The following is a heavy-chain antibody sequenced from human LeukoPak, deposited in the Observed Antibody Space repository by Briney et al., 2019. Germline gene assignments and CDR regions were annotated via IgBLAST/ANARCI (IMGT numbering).Heavy chain of an antibody. J-gene: IGHJ4*02. Sequence: SETLSLTCAVSGGSISSGGYSWSWIRQPPGKGLEWIGYIYHSGSTYYNPSLKSRVTISVDRSKNQFSLKLSSVTAADTAVYYCARGGIYCSSTSCAFPMGGYWGQGTLVTVSS. CDR3: ARGGIYCSSTSCAFPMGGY. D-gene: IGHD2-2*01. CDR2: IYHSGST. V-gene: IGHV4-30-2*01. CDR1: GGSISSGGYS.